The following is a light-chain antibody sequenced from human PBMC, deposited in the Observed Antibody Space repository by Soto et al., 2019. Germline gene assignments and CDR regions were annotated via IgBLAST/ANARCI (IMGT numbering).Light chain of an antibody. Sequence: AIQLTQSPSSLSASVGDRVTITCRASQGISSALAWYQQKPGKAPKVLIYDASSLESGVPSRFSGSGSGTDFTLTISSLQPADFATYYCQQFNTYPQTFGQGTKLEI. CDR1: QGISSA. CDR3: QQFNTYPQT. J-gene: IGKJ2*01. CDR2: DAS. V-gene: IGKV1-13*02.